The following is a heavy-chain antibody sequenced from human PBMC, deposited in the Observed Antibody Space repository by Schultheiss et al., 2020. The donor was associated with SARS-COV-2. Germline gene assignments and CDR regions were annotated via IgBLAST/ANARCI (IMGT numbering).Heavy chain of an antibody. CDR2: ISGSGGTT. J-gene: IGHJ6*03. V-gene: IGHV3-23*01. D-gene: IGHD5-18*01. CDR3: AKDGSDTAMVMGYYYYYMDV. Sequence: GGSLRLSCAASGFTFSSYAMSWVRQAPGKGLEWVSTISGSGGTTYYADSVKGRFTISRDTSKNTLYLQMNSLRAEDTAVYYCAKDGSDTAMVMGYYYYYMDVWGKGTTVTVSS. CDR1: GFTFSSYA.